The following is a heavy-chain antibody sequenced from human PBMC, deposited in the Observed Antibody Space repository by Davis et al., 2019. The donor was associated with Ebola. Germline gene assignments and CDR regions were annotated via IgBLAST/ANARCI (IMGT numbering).Heavy chain of an antibody. CDR2: IYYSGST. J-gene: IGHJ4*02. D-gene: IGHD3-3*01. V-gene: IGHV4-31*02. CDR1: GGSISRGGSY. Sequence: SCTVSGGSISRGGSYWTWIRQHPGKGLEWIGYIYYSGSTYYNPSLGSRVSMFVDTSTKQFSLELSSVTASDTAVYFCARRERFLEILDYWGQGTLVTVSS. CDR3: ARRERFLEILDY.